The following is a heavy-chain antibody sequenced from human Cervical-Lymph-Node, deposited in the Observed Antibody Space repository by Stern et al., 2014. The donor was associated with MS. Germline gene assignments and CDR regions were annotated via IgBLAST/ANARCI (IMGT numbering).Heavy chain of an antibody. CDR3: ARSFYDYESAALGPFDY. CDR2: LFWDDDK. Sequence: QVTLKESVPSLFPPPHSLTLTFTFSFFSLITILILFIFILHPPFNSLYFLSLLFWDDDKFYSTSLKTRLTISKDTSKNQVVFTMTNMDPVDTATYYCARSFYDYESAALGPFDYWGQGTLVTVSS. CDR1: FFSLITILIL. D-gene: IGHD3-22*01. V-gene: IGHV2-70D*14. J-gene: IGHJ4*02.